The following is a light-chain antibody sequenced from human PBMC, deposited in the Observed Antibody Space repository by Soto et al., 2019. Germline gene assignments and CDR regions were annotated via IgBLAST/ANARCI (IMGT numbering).Light chain of an antibody. CDR1: QSVSSN. CDR3: QQLSRYPLT. CDR2: GAS. Sequence: EILFTQSPGTLSLSPGERATLCCRASQSVSSNLAWYQQKPGQAPRLLIYGASTRATGIPGRFSGSGSETEFSLTIRALQPEDFATYYCQQLSRYPLTFGGGTKVDIK. J-gene: IGKJ4*01. V-gene: IGKV3-15*01.